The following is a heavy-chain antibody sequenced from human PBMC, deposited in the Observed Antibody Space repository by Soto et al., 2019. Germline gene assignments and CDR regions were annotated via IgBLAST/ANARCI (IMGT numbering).Heavy chain of an antibody. CDR3: ASTGYPDMDV. CDR1: GYSFTSYW. CDR2: IDSSDSYT. J-gene: IGHJ6*02. Sequence: SGESLKISCKGSGYSFTSYWISWVRQMPGKGLEWMGRIDSSDSYTNYSPSFQGHVTISADKSISTAYLQWSSLKASDTAMYYCASTGYPDMDVWGQGTTVTVSS. D-gene: IGHD6-13*01. V-gene: IGHV5-10-1*01.